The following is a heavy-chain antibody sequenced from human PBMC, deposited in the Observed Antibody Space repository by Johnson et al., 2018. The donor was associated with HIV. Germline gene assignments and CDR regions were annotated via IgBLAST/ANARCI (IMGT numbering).Heavy chain of an antibody. J-gene: IGHJ3*02. V-gene: IGHV3-9*01. CDR2: ISWNSGSI. CDR1: GFTFSNAW. CDR3: AKDTTFSSSHAFDI. Sequence: VQLVESGGGLVTPGGSLRLSCAASGFTFSNAWMSWVRQAPGKGLEWVSGISWNSGSIGYADSVKGRFTISRDNAKNSLYLQMNSLRAEDTALYYCAKDTTFSSSHAFDIWGQGTMVTVSS. D-gene: IGHD6-6*01.